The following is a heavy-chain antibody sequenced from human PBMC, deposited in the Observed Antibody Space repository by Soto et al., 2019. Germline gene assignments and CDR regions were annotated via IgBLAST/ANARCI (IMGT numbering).Heavy chain of an antibody. V-gene: IGHV3-30-3*01. J-gene: IGHJ6*02. Sequence: WGSLRLSCAASGFTFSSYAMHWFRQAPGKGLEWVAVISYDGSNKYYADSVKGRFTISRDNSKNTLYLQMNSLRAEDTAVFYCARDGLPTYYYGMDVWGQGTTVTVSS. CDR1: GFTFSSYA. D-gene: IGHD6-25*01. CDR3: ARDGLPTYYYGMDV. CDR2: ISYDGSNK.